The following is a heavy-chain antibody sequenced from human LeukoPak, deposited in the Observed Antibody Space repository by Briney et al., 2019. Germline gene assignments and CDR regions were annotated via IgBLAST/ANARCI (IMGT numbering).Heavy chain of an antibody. J-gene: IGHJ4*02. D-gene: IGHD6-13*01. CDR1: GFTFSSYS. V-gene: IGHV3-21*01. Sequence: PGGSLRLSCAASGFTFSSYSMNWVRQAPGKGLEWVSSISSSSSYIYYADSVKGRFTISRDNAKNPLYPQMNSLRAEDTAVYYCARMVSSSSWYRFDYWGQGTLVTVSS. CDR2: ISSSSSYI. CDR3: ARMVSSSSWYRFDY.